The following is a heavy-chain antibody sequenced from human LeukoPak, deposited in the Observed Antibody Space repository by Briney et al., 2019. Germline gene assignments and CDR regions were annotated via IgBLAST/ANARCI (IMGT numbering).Heavy chain of an antibody. Sequence: SENLSFTCAVYGGSFSGYYWSWIRQPPGKGLEGIGEINLSGSTNYNPSLKSRVTISVDTSKNQFSLKLSSVTAADTAVYYCARHAHRRPRRAGGWFDPWGQGTLVTVSS. D-gene: IGHD3-16*02. CDR2: INLSGST. CDR1: GGSFSGYY. J-gene: IGHJ5*02. CDR3: ARHAHRRPRRAGGWFDP. V-gene: IGHV4-34*01.